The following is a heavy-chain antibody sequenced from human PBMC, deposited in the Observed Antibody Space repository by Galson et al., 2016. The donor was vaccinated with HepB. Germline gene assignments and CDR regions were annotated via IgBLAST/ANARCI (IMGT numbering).Heavy chain of an antibody. J-gene: IGHJ4*02. CDR2: ISYDGSNK. Sequence: SLRLSCAASGFTFSSHAMHWVRQAPGKGLKWVALISYDGSNKYYADSVKGRFTISRDTSKNTLFLQMNSLRTADTAVYYCARDIDAYSGYDCPPDYWGQGTLVTVSS. V-gene: IGHV3-30-3*01. CDR1: GFTFSSHA. D-gene: IGHD5-12*01. CDR3: ARDIDAYSGYDCPPDY.